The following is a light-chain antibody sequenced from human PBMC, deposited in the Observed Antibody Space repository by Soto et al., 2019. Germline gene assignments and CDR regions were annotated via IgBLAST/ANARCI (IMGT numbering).Light chain of an antibody. V-gene: IGLV2-14*01. CDR1: SSDVGVDNY. CDR3: SAYTSSTTWV. CDR2: EVT. Sequence: ALTQPASVSGSPGQSITISCTGISSDVGVDNYVSWYQQHPGKAPKLMIYEVTNRPSGISNRFFGSKSDNTASLTISGLQAEDEADYYCSAYTSSTTWVFGGGTKVTVL. J-gene: IGLJ3*02.